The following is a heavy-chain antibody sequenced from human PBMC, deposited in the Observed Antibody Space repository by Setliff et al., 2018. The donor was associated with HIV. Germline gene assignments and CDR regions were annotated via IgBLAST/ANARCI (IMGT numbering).Heavy chain of an antibody. J-gene: IGHJ4*02. Sequence: ASVKVSCKASGYTFTSYGMSWVRQAPGQGLEWMGGIIPIFGTANYAQKFQGRVTITTDESTSTAYMELSSLRSEDTAVYYCARDRGGVGYNPSYYFDYWGQGTLVTVSS. CDR2: IIPIFGTA. CDR3: ARDRGGVGYNPSYYFDY. CDR1: GYTFTSYG. V-gene: IGHV1-69*05. D-gene: IGHD3-16*01.